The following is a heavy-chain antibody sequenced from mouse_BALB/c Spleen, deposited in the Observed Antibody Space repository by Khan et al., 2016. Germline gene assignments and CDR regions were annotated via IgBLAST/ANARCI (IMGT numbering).Heavy chain of an antibody. CDR2: IIYSGST. V-gene: IGHV3-2*02. J-gene: IGHJ4*01. Sequence: EVQLQESGPGLMKPSQSLSLTCTVTGYSITSDYAWNWIRQFPGNKLEWMGYIIYSGSTTYTPSLKSRLSITRDTSKNQFFLQLNSVTIEDTATYYCASDGPNYAMDYWGQGTSVTVSS. CDR3: ASDGPNYAMDY. D-gene: IGHD2-3*01. CDR1: GYSITSDYA.